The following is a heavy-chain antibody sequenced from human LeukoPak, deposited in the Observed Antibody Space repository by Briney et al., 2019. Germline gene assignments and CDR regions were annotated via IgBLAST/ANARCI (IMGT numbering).Heavy chain of an antibody. CDR1: GFSFSSAG. Sequence: PGGSLRLSCAASGFSFSSAGMSWVRQAPGKGLEWVSGIIGGAGSTYYADSVKGRFTISRDNSKNTLYLQMNSLRAEDTAVYYCTHGSMYQLDYWGQGTLVTVSS. D-gene: IGHD2-2*01. CDR2: IIGGAGST. CDR3: THGSMYQLDY. J-gene: IGHJ4*02. V-gene: IGHV3-23*01.